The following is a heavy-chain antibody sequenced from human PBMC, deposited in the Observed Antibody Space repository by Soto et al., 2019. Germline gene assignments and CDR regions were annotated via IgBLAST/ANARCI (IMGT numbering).Heavy chain of an antibody. V-gene: IGHV5-51*01. CDR2: IYPGDSDT. CDR3: ASLILSIAVAGGSDAFDI. Sequence: KISCKGSGYSFTSYWIGWVRQMPGKGLEWMGIIYPGDSDTRYSPSFQGQVTISADKSISTAYLQWSSLKASDTAMYYCASLILSIAVAGGSDAFDIWGQGTMVTVSS. J-gene: IGHJ3*02. D-gene: IGHD6-19*01. CDR1: GYSFTSYW.